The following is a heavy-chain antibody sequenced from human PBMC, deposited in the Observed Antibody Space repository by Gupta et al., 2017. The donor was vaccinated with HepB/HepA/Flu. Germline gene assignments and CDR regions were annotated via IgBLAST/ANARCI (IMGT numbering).Heavy chain of an antibody. D-gene: IGHD3-16*01. Sequence: QLQLVESGGGVVQPGRSLRLSCAASGFSFSSFGMLWVRQAPGKGLEWVAVISYDGNNEYYADSVKGRFTISRDNSRNTLFLQMNSLRAGDTAVYYCAKDMSAYYYYMDVWGEGTTVTVSS. CDR1: GFSFSSFG. CDR3: AKDMSAYYYYMDV. CDR2: ISYDGNNE. J-gene: IGHJ6*03. V-gene: IGHV3-30*18.